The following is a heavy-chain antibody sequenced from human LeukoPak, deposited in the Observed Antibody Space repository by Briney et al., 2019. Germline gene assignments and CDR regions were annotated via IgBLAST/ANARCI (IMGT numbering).Heavy chain of an antibody. V-gene: IGHV1-69*01. D-gene: IGHD3-22*01. CDR3: ARTRITMIVVAPFDY. Sequence: SVKVSCKASGGTFISYAISWVRQAPGQGLEWMGGIIPIFGTANYAQKFQGRVTITADESTSTAYMELSSLRSEDTAVYYCARTRITMIVVAPFDYWGQGTLVTVSS. J-gene: IGHJ4*02. CDR1: GGTFISYA. CDR2: IIPIFGTA.